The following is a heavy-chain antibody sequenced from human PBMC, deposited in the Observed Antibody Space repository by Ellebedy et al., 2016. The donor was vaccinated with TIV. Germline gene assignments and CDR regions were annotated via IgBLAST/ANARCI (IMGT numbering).Heavy chain of an antibody. CDR3: ARGGPYQSFDY. Sequence: GESLKISCAASEFSFSNYYMTWIRQAPGKGLEWLSYISPTSITTYYADSVKGRFTISRDNANNSLYLQMNSLRAEDTAVYYCARGGPYQSFDYWGQGTLVTVSS. CDR1: EFSFSNYY. D-gene: IGHD5-12*01. J-gene: IGHJ4*02. CDR2: ISPTSITT. V-gene: IGHV3-11*01.